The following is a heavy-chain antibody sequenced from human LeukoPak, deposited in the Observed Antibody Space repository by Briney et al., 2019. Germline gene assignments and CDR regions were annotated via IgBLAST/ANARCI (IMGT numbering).Heavy chain of an antibody. CDR1: GYTFTGYY. D-gene: IGHD3-3*01. CDR3: ARDYRIFGVVINYYYMDV. Sequence: ASVKVSCKASGYTFTGYYMHWVRQAPGQGLEWMGWINPNSGGTNYAQKFQGRVTMTRDTSISTAYMELSKLRSDDTAVYYCARDYRIFGVVINYYYMDVWGKGTTVTVSS. V-gene: IGHV1-2*02. CDR2: INPNSGGT. J-gene: IGHJ6*03.